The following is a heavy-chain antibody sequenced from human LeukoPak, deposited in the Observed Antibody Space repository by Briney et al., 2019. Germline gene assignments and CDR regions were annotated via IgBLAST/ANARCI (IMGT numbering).Heavy chain of an antibody. D-gene: IGHD5-18*01. V-gene: IGHV3-43*01. J-gene: IGHJ4*02. Sequence: GGSLRLSCATSGFNFDRYTIHWVRQAPGKGPEWVSLAGWAGGTTYYSDSVRGRFTISRDSGKNSVYLQMNSLTTDDTAFYFCAKELDTMFFDYWGQGALVTVSS. CDR3: AKELDTMFFDY. CDR1: GFNFDRYT. CDR2: AGWAGGTT.